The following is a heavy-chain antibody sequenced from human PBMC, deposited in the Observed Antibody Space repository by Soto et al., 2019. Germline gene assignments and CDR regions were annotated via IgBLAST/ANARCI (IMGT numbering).Heavy chain of an antibody. Sequence: QLQLQESGPGLVKPSETLSLTCTVSGGSISSSSYYWGWIRQPPGKGLEWIGSIYYSGSTYYNPSLKSRVTISVDTSKNQFSLKLSSVTAADTAVYYCARSRFLYYYDSSGYHNWFDPWGQGTLVTVSS. CDR1: GGSISSSSYY. CDR2: IYYSGST. V-gene: IGHV4-39*01. CDR3: ARSRFLYYYDSSGYHNWFDP. D-gene: IGHD3-22*01. J-gene: IGHJ5*02.